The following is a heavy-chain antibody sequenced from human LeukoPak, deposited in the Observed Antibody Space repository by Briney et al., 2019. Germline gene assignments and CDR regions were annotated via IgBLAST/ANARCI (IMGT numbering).Heavy chain of an antibody. D-gene: IGHD6-19*01. CDR3: ARGSGWYPV. J-gene: IGHJ4*02. V-gene: IGHV4-59*01. CDR2: IYYSGST. CDR1: GGSISGYF. Sequence: SETLSLTCTVSGGSISGYFWSWIRQPPGKGLEWIGYIYYSGSTNYNPSLKSRVTISVDTSKNQFSLKLSSVTAVDTAVYYCARGSGWYPVWGQGTLVTVSS.